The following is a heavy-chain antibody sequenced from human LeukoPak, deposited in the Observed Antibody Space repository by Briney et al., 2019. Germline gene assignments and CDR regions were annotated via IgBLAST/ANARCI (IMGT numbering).Heavy chain of an antibody. CDR2: SNPNSGGT. Sequence: GASVKASCKASGYTFTGYYMHWVRQAPGQGLEWMGRSNPNSGGTNYAQKFQGRVTMTRDTSISTAYMELSRLRSDDTAVYYCARDYKSLSRIVAAGNYDYWGQGTLVTVSS. CDR1: GYTFTGYY. CDR3: ARDYKSLSRIVAAGNYDY. J-gene: IGHJ4*02. V-gene: IGHV1-2*06. D-gene: IGHD6-13*01.